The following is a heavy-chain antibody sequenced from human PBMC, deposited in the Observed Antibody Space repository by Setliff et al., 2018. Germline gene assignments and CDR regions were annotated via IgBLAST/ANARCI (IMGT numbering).Heavy chain of an antibody. CDR2: IHYSGST. V-gene: IGHV4-39*01. CDR1: GGSISSGSYY. D-gene: IGHD4-4*01. Sequence: SETLSLTCTVSGGSISSGSYYWGWIRQPPRKGLEWIGSIHYSGSTYYNPSLKRRVTISVDTSQHQFSLKLDSVKVADTAVYYCASNPFNSSPPYYFDYWGQGTLVTVSS. J-gene: IGHJ4*02. CDR3: ASNPFNSSPPYYFDY.